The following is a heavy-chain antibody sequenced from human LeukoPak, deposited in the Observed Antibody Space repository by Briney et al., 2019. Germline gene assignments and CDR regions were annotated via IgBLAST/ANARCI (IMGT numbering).Heavy chain of an antibody. V-gene: IGHV4-59*08. Sequence: SETLSLTCTVSGGSISSYYWSWIRQPPGKGLEWIGYIYYSGSTNYNPSLKSRVTISVDTSENQFSLKLTSVTAADTAVYFCAKYVSTGWVDPWGQGTLVTVSS. J-gene: IGHJ5*02. CDR3: AKYVSTGWVDP. CDR2: IYYSGST. D-gene: IGHD5/OR15-5a*01. CDR1: GGSISSYY.